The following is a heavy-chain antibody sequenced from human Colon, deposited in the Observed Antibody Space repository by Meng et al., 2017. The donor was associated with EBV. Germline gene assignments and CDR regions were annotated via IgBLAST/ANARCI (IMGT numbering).Heavy chain of an antibody. CDR2: IYHSGST. J-gene: IGHJ4*02. Sequence: QLQLQESGSGLGKPSXXLSLTCAVSGGSISSGAFSWRSIRQPPGKGLEWIGEIYHSGSTKYNPSLKSRVTISADKSKNQFSLHVSSVTAADTAVYYCASSDYYRSDDWGQGTLVTVSS. V-gene: IGHV4-30-2*01. CDR3: ASSDYYRSDD. CDR1: GGSISSGAFS. D-gene: IGHD3-22*01.